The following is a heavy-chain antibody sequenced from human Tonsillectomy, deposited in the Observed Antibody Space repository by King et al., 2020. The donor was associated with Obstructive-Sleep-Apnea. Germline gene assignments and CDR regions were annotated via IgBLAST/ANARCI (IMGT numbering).Heavy chain of an antibody. J-gene: IGHJ1*01. V-gene: IGHV5-51*01. Sequence: QLVQSGAEVKKPGESLKISCKGSGYSFTSYWIGWVRQMPGKGLEWMGIIYPGDSDTRYSPSFQAQVTISADKSISTAYLQWGSLKASDTAMYYCARHPFASSYDSSGAEYVQHCGHGTLVTVSS. CDR3: ARHPFASSYDSSGAEYVQH. CDR2: IYPGDSDT. CDR1: GYSFTSYW. D-gene: IGHD3-22*01.